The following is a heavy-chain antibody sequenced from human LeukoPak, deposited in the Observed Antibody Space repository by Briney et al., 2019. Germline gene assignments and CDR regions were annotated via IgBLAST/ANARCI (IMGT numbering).Heavy chain of an antibody. Sequence: ASVKVSCKASGYTFTSYGISWVRQAPGQGLEWMGWISAYNGNTNYAQKLQGRVTMTTDTSTSTAYMELSSLRSEDTAVYYCARGYCSSTSCSRTYFDYWGQGTLVTVSS. CDR2: ISAYNGNT. J-gene: IGHJ4*02. V-gene: IGHV1-18*01. CDR1: GYTFTSYG. CDR3: ARGYCSSTSCSRTYFDY. D-gene: IGHD2-2*01.